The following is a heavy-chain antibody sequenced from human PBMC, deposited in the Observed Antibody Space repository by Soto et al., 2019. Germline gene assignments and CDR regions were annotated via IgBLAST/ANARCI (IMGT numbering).Heavy chain of an antibody. Sequence: PGGSLRLSCAASGFTFSNAWMSWVRQAPGKGLEWVGRIKSKTDGGTTDYAAPVKGRFTISRDDSKNTLYLQMNSLKTEDTAVYYCTTEGLSGGSCYWCVGWFDPWGQGTLVTVSS. CDR3: TTEGLSGGSCYWCVGWFDP. CDR2: IKSKTDGGTT. V-gene: IGHV3-15*01. J-gene: IGHJ5*02. CDR1: GFTFSNAW. D-gene: IGHD2-15*01.